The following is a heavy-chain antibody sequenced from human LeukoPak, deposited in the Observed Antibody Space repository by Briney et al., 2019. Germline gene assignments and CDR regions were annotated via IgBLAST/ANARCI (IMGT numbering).Heavy chain of an antibody. CDR2: IYYSGST. CDR1: GGSISSYY. CDR3: ARENLVGATDWFDP. V-gene: IGHV4-59*01. J-gene: IGHJ5*02. D-gene: IGHD1-26*01. Sequence: SETLSLTCTVSGGSISSYYWSWIRQPPGKGLEWIGYIYYSGSTNYNPSLKSRVTISVDTSKNQLSLKLSSVTAADTAVYYCARENLVGATDWFDPWGQGNLVTVSS.